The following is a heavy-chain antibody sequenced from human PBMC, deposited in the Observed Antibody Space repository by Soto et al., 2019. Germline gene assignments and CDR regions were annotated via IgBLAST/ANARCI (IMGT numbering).Heavy chain of an antibody. Sequence: GGSLRLSCAASGFTFSSYWMSWVRQAPGKGLEWVANIKQDGSEKYYVDSVKGRFTISRDNAKNSLYLQMNSLRAEDTAVYYCARGGCGGDCYYYYYGMDVWGQGTTVTVSS. J-gene: IGHJ6*02. D-gene: IGHD2-21*02. CDR2: IKQDGSEK. V-gene: IGHV3-7*01. CDR3: ARGGCGGDCYYYYYGMDV. CDR1: GFTFSSYW.